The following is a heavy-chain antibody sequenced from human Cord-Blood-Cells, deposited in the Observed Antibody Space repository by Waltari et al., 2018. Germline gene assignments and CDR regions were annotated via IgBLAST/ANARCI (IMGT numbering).Heavy chain of an antibody. V-gene: IGHV4-39*01. CDR2: IYYSGST. Sequence: QLQLQESGPGLVKPSETLSLTCTVSGGSISSSSYYWAWIRQPPGKGLEWIGSIYYSGSTYYTPSLKSRVTISVDTSKNQFSLKLSSGTAADTAVYYCAAGMAAAGTRWFDPWGQGTLVTVSS. J-gene: IGHJ5*02. CDR1: GGSISSSSYY. D-gene: IGHD6-13*01. CDR3: AAGMAAAGTRWFDP.